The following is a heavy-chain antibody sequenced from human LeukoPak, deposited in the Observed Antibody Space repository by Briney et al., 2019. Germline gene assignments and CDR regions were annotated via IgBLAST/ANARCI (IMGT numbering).Heavy chain of an antibody. Sequence: GGSLRLSCAASGFTFSSYSMNWVRQAPGKGLEWVSSISSSSSYIYYADSVKGRFTISRDNAKNSLYLQMNSLRAEDTAVYYCAREYSSSWYTRFDPWGQGTLVSVSS. D-gene: IGHD6-13*01. V-gene: IGHV3-21*01. CDR2: ISSSSSYI. J-gene: IGHJ5*02. CDR1: GFTFSSYS. CDR3: AREYSSSWYTRFDP.